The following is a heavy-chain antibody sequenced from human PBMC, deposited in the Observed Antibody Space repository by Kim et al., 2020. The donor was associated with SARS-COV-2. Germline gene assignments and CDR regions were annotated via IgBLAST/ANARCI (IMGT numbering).Heavy chain of an antibody. CDR1: GGSISSYY. CDR2: IYYSGST. D-gene: IGHD3-10*01. CDR3: ARVKVREANFAVIAEYYFDY. Sequence: SETLSLTCTVSGGSISSYYWSWIRQPPGKGLEWIGSIYYSGSTNYNASLKSRVTISVDTSKNQFSLKLSSVTAADTAVYYCARVKVREANFAVIAEYYFDYWGQGTLVTVSS. J-gene: IGHJ4*02. V-gene: IGHV4-59*01.